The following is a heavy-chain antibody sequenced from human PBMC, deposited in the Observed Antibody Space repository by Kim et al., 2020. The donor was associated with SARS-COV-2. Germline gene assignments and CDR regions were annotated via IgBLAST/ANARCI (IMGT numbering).Heavy chain of an antibody. V-gene: IGHV3-48*02. Sequence: GGSLRLSCAASGFTFSSYSMNWVRQAPGKGLEWVSYISSSSSTIYYADSVKGRFTISRDNAKNSLYLQMNSLRDEDTAVYYCARSSSLLSATYYYGSGSYRPNPIFDYWGQGTLVTVSS. CDR3: ARSSSLLSATYYYGSGSYRPNPIFDY. J-gene: IGHJ4*02. CDR2: ISSSSSTI. D-gene: IGHD3-10*01. CDR1: GFTFSSYS.